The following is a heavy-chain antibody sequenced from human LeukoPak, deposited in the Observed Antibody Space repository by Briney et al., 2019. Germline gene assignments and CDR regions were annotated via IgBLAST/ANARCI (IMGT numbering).Heavy chain of an antibody. Sequence: GGSLRLSCAASGFTFSSYAMSCVRQAPGKGLEWVSTISDSGGATYYVDSVKGRFTVSRDNSKNTLYLQMNTLRAEDTAVYYCAKRHERTAYYFDYWGQGTLVTVSS. V-gene: IGHV3-23*01. D-gene: IGHD2-21*02. CDR1: GFTFSSYA. CDR3: AKRHERTAYYFDY. CDR2: ISDSGGAT. J-gene: IGHJ4*02.